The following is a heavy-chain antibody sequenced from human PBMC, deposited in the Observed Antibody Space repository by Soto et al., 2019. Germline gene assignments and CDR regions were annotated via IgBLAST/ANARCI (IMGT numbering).Heavy chain of an antibody. V-gene: IGHV1-69*13. CDR1: GGTFSSYA. CDR2: IIPIFGTA. Sequence: SVKVSCKASGGTFSSYASSWVRQAPGQGLEWMGGIIPIFGTANYAQKFQGRVTITADESTSTAYMDLISLRSEDSAQYYCAREAGRKNFYDSSGYYHNWFDPWGQGTLVTVSS. J-gene: IGHJ5*02. D-gene: IGHD3-22*01. CDR3: AREAGRKNFYDSSGYYHNWFDP.